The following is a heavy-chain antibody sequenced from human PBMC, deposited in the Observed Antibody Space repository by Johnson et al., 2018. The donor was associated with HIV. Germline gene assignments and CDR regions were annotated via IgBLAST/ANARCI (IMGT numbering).Heavy chain of an antibody. CDR3: AGGYGSGSGDAFDI. V-gene: IGHV3-11*04. J-gene: IGHJ3*02. Sequence: QMHLVESGGGLVKPGGSLRLSCAASGFIFSDYYMSWIRQAPGKGLEWVSYISSRGNPIYYADSVKGRFTISRDNAKNSLYLQMNSLRAEDTAVYYCAGGYGSGSGDAFDIWGQGTMVTVSS. D-gene: IGHD3-10*01. CDR2: ISSRGNPI. CDR1: GFIFSDYY.